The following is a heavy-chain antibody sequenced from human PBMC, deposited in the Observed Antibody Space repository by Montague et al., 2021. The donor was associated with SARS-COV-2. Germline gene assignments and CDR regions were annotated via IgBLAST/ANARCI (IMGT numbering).Heavy chain of an antibody. Sequence: SETLSLTCTVSGAFVASGNFYWSWIRQPPGKGLEWIGYMYYTGHTKYXXXVESRVTMPVDPSKNQFSLTLTSVTAADTAVYYCARSRANVPSRPGFVYWGQGALITVSS. CDR2: MYYTGHT. D-gene: IGHD6-6*01. CDR3: ARSRANVPSRPGFVY. J-gene: IGHJ4*02. CDR1: GAFVASGNFY. V-gene: IGHV4-61*01.